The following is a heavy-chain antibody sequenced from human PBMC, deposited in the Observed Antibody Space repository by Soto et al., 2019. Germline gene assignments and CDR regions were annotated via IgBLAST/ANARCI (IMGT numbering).Heavy chain of an antibody. CDR2: IWYDGYNK. D-gene: IGHD5-12*01. CDR3: ASDGDIQGGPHPKHCAMDV. J-gene: IGHJ6*02. V-gene: IGHV3-33*08. Sequence: QVRLVEAGGGVVQPGRSLRLSCSASGFTCRNFGFHWVRQAPGQGLEWVALIWYDGYNKYYAESLKGRVSISRDNSKNTLYLEMKRLRFADTAVYYCASDGDIQGGPHPKHCAMDVWGQGTTVTVSS. CDR1: GFTCRNFG.